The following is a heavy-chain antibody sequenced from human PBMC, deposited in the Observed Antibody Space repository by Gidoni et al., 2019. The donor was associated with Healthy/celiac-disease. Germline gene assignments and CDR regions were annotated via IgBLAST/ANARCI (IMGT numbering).Heavy chain of an antibody. CDR2: IYYSGST. CDR3: ARRKSYLHNWFDP. Sequence: QVQLQESGPGLVKPSETLSLTCTVSGGSISSYYWSWIRQPPGKGLEWIGYIYYSGSTNYNPSLKSRVTISVDTSKNQFSLKLSSVTAADTAVYYCARRKSYLHNWFDPWGQGTLVTVSS. CDR1: GGSISSYY. J-gene: IGHJ5*02. V-gene: IGHV4-59*08.